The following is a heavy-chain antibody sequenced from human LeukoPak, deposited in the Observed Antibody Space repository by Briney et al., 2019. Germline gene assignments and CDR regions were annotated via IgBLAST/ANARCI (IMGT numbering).Heavy chain of an antibody. D-gene: IGHD3-10*01. V-gene: IGHV4-61*01. CDR3: ARGIIRGADTPYYYGMDV. CDR1: GGSVSSGSYF. J-gene: IGHJ6*02. Sequence: KSSETLSLTCTVSGGSVSSGSYFWSWIRQPPGKGLEWIGYIYYSGSTNYNPSLKSRVTISVDTSKNQFSLKLSPVTAADTAVYWCARGIIRGADTPYYYGMDVWGRGTTVTVSS. CDR2: IYYSGST.